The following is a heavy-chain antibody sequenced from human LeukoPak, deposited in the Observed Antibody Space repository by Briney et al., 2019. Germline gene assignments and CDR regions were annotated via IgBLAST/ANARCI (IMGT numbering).Heavy chain of an antibody. D-gene: IGHD3/OR15-3a*01. Sequence: PGGSLRLSCAAFGLTFSSYTMSLVRQAPGEGLEWVAAIIGSGGLTSHADSVKGRFTISRDNSKNTLYLQMNSLRAEDTAVYYCAKPPSLGLGPFESRGQGTLVTVSS. J-gene: IGHJ4*02. CDR2: IIGSGGLT. CDR3: AKPPSLGLGPFES. V-gene: IGHV3-23*01. CDR1: GLTFSSYT.